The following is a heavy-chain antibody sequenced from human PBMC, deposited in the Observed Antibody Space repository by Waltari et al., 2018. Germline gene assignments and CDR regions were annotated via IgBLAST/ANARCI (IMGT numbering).Heavy chain of an antibody. CDR1: GFTFSSYG. Sequence: QVQLVESGGGVVQPGGSLRLSCAASGFTFSSYGMHWVRQAPGKGVGWGAFVRYDGSNKYYADSVKGRFTISRDNSKNTLYLQMNSLRAEDTAVYYCAKDGLGVGATGDYWGQGTLVTVSS. J-gene: IGHJ4*02. CDR2: VRYDGSNK. CDR3: AKDGLGVGATGDY. V-gene: IGHV3-30*02. D-gene: IGHD1-26*01.